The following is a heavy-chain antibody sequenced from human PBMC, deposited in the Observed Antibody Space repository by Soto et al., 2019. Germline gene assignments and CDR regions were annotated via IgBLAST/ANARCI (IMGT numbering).Heavy chain of an antibody. Sequence: EVQLVESGGGLVQPGGSLRLSCAASGFTFSSYWMSWVRQAPGKGLEWVANIKQDGSEKYYVDSVKGRFTISRDNAKNSLYLQKNSLSAEDTAMYYCERDCPVWNWGQGTLVTVSS. V-gene: IGHV3-7*04. CDR1: GFTFSSYW. CDR3: ERDCPVWN. J-gene: IGHJ4*02. D-gene: IGHD2-21*01. CDR2: IKQDGSEK.